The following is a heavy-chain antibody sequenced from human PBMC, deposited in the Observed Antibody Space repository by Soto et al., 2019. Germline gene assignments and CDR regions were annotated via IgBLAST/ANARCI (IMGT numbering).Heavy chain of an antibody. CDR2: IYYIGAY. Sequence: PSETLSLTCSVSGASVSSYYWSWVRQPPGKGLEWIGYIYYIGAYNYNPSLKSRVTISVDTSKNQFSLKLTSVTAADTAVYYCARIPETRDCLDPWGQGTLVTVSS. V-gene: IGHV4-59*02. CDR3: ARIPETRDCLDP. CDR1: GASVSSYY. D-gene: IGHD1-7*01. J-gene: IGHJ5*02.